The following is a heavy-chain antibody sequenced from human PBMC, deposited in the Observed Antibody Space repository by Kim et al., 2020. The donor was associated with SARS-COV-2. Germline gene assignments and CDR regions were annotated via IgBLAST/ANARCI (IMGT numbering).Heavy chain of an antibody. D-gene: IGHD3-22*01. Sequence: IYYADSVKGRFTISRDNAKNSLYLQMNSLRAEDTAVYYCARLVVMGYFDYWGQGTLVTVSS. V-gene: IGHV3-21*01. J-gene: IGHJ4*02. CDR2: I. CDR3: ARLVVMGYFDY.